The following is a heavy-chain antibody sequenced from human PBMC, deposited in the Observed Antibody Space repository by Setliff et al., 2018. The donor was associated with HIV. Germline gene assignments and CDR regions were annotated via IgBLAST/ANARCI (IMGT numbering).Heavy chain of an antibody. CDR2: IYHSGST. V-gene: IGHV4-4*02. CDR1: GGSISSSNW. CDR3: ARVKSGTLGGYVDY. J-gene: IGHJ4*02. D-gene: IGHD3-16*01. Sequence: SETLSLTCAVSGGSISSSNWWSWVRQPPGKGLEWIGEIYHSGSTKYNPSLKSRVTISVDKSKNQFSLNLTSVTAADTAVYYCARVKSGTLGGYVDYWGQGTLVTVSS.